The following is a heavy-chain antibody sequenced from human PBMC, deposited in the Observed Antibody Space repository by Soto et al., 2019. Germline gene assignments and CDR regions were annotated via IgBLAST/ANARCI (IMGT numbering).Heavy chain of an antibody. V-gene: IGHV3-21*01. Sequence: PGGSLRLSCAASGFTFSSYAMNWVRQTQEKGLEWVSSISSTSSYTHYSDSVKGRFTISRDNANNSLFLQMNNLRAEDTATYYCARDLALAGNYWGQGVLVTVSS. CDR2: ISSTSSYT. J-gene: IGHJ4*02. CDR3: ARDLALAGNY. CDR1: GFTFSSYA. D-gene: IGHD6-19*01.